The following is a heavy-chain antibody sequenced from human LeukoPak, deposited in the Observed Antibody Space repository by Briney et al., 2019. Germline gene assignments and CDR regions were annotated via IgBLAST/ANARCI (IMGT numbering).Heavy chain of an antibody. J-gene: IGHJ4*02. CDR3: ARDFAYGDYFFDY. CDR2: ISNSGST. CDR1: GGSISSYY. D-gene: IGHD4-17*01. Sequence: SETLSLTCIVSGGSISSYYWSWIRQPAGKGLEWIGRISNSGSTNYNPSLKSRVTMFLDTSKNQFSLKLSSVTAADTAVYYCARDFAYGDYFFDYWGQGTLVAVSS. V-gene: IGHV4-4*07.